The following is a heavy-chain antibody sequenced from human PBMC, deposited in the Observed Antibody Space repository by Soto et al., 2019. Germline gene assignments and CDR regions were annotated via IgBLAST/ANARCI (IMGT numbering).Heavy chain of an antibody. V-gene: IGHV3-30-3*01. Sequence: QVQLVESGGGVVQPGRSLRLSCAASGFTFSSYAMHWVRQAPGKGLEWVAVISYDGSNKYYADSVKGRFTISRDNSKNTLYLQMNSPRAEDTAVYYCARNLNYYDSSGYYDSAFDYWGQGTLVTVSS. CDR2: ISYDGSNK. J-gene: IGHJ4*02. CDR1: GFTFSSYA. CDR3: ARNLNYYDSSGYYDSAFDY. D-gene: IGHD3-22*01.